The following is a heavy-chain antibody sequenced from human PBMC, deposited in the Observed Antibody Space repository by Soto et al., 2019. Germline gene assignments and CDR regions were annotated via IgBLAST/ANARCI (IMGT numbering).Heavy chain of an antibody. CDR2: IYYSGST. CDR1: GGSISSYY. J-gene: IGHJ4*02. CDR3: ARDYGDYFAF. Sequence: QVQLQESGPGLVKPSGTLSLTCTVSGGSISSYYWSWIRQPPGKGLEWIGYIYYSGSTNYNPSLXRXAXIXXDTSKNQFSLKLSSVTAADTAVYYCARDYGDYFAFWGQGTLVTVSS. V-gene: IGHV4-59*01. D-gene: IGHD4-17*01.